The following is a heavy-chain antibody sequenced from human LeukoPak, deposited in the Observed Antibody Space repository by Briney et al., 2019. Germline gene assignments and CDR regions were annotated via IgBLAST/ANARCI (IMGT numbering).Heavy chain of an antibody. J-gene: IGHJ4*02. D-gene: IGHD3-9*01. V-gene: IGHV4-59*08. CDR1: GGSISSYY. Sequence: SETLSLTCTVSGGSISSYYWSWIRQPPGKGLEWIGYIYYSGSTNYNPSLKSRVTISVDTSKNQFSLKLSSVTAADTAVYYCARTYLLYDILTAAYCFDYWGQGTLVTVSS. CDR3: ARTYLLYDILTAAYCFDY. CDR2: IYYSGST.